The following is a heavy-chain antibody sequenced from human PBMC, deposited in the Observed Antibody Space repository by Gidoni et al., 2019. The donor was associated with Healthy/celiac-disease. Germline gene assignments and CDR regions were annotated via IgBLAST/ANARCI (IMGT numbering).Heavy chain of an antibody. CDR3: ARDSKRGGVNYYFDY. CDR2: ISSSSSYI. V-gene: IGHV3-21*01. D-gene: IGHD2-8*02. Sequence: EVQLVESGGGLVKPGGSLRLSCAAPGFTFSRYSMNWVRQAPGKGLEWVSSISSSSSYIYYADSVKGRFTISRDNAKNSLYLQMNSLRAEDTAVYYCARDSKRGGVNYYFDYWGQGTLVTVSS. CDR1: GFTFSRYS. J-gene: IGHJ4*02.